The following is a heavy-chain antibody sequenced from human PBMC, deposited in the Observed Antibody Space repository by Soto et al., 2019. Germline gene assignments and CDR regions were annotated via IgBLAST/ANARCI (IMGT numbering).Heavy chain of an antibody. CDR2: ITPILGIA. V-gene: IGHV1-69*08. CDR1: GGTFSSYS. Sequence: QVQLVQSGAEVKKPGSSVKVSCKASGGTFSSYSINWVRQAPGQGLEWMGRITPILGIANYAQKFKGRVTITADKSTSTAYRELSSLRSEDTAVYYCAREPYGDYSGYWGQGTLVTVSS. D-gene: IGHD4-17*01. CDR3: AREPYGDYSGY. J-gene: IGHJ4*02.